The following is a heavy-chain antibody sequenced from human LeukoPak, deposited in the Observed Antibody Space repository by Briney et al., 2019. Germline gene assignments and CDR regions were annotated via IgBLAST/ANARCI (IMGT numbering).Heavy chain of an antibody. J-gene: IGHJ6*02. D-gene: IGHD6-6*01. CDR1: GGSISSGGYY. V-gene: IGHV4-31*03. Sequence: SQTLSLTCTVSGGSISSGGYYWNWLRQHPGKGLEWIGYIFYSGSTYYNPSLKSRVTISVDTSKNQFSLKLSSVTAADTAVYYCARGQYSTLYYYYGMDVWGQGTTVTVSS. CDR2: IFYSGST. CDR3: ARGQYSTLYYYYGMDV.